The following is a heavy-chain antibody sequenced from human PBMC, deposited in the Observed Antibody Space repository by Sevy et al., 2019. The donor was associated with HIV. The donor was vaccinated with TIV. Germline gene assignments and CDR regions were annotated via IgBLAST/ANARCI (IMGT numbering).Heavy chain of an antibody. CDR1: GGSITSLY. Sequence: SETLSLTCTVSGGSITSLYWNWIRQPPGKGLEWIANIYYNGHINYNPSLKSRVTLSLETSKNQFSLGLGSVTAADTAMYYCAGGNAWGRGYSWGQGTLVTVSS. CDR2: IYYNGHI. V-gene: IGHV4-59*08. CDR3: AGGNAWGRGYS. D-gene: IGHD1-26*01. J-gene: IGHJ4*02.